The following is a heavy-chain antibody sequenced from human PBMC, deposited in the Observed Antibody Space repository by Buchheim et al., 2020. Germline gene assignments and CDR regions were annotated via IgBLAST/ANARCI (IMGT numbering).Heavy chain of an antibody. V-gene: IGHV4-59*01. CDR3: ARDIEVVGATLYFDL. CDR2: VYHSGTT. CDR1: GGSIRSNY. J-gene: IGHJ2*01. D-gene: IGHD1-26*01. Sequence: QVQLQEWGPGLVKPSETLSLSCTVSGGSIRSNYWSWIRQPPGKGLEYLGQVYHSGTTNYNPSLKSQVSISLDKSKNQFSLELRSVTAADTAVYYCARDIEVVGATLYFDLWGRGTL.